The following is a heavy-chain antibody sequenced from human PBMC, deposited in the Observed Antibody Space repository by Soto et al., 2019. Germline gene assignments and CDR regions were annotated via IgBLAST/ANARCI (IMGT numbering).Heavy chain of an antibody. CDR3: THKGFGSWTNFGL. J-gene: IGHJ2*01. Sequence: QITLKESGPTLVKPTQTLTLSCTFSGFSLSTTGVGVGWVRQPPGKALEWLGIIYWDDDKRHNPSLKSRLTIPKDTSKNRVVLKMTNMERVDTATFYCTHKGFGSWTNFGLWGRGTLVTVSS. CDR1: GFSLSTTGVG. D-gene: IGHD2-15*01. CDR2: IYWDDDK. V-gene: IGHV2-5*02.